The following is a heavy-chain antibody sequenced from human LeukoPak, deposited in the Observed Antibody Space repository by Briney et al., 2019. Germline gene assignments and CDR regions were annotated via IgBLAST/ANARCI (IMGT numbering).Heavy chain of an antibody. CDR3: ARDRYTPGGSWELLRDY. CDR1: VYTFTIYG. CDR2: ISAYNGNT. J-gene: IGHJ4*02. V-gene: IGHV1-18*01. Sequence: ASVTVSCNSSVYTFTIYGIGWVRQAPGQGLEWRGVISAYNGNTNYAQKLQGRVTMTTDTSTSTAYMELRSLRSDDTAVYYCARDRYTPGGSWELLRDYWGQGTLVTVSS. D-gene: IGHD1-26*01.